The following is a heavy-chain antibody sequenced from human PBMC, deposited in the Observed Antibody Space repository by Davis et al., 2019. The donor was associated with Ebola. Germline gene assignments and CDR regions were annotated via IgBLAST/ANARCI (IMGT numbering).Heavy chain of an antibody. V-gene: IGHV3-7*01. D-gene: IGHD2-15*01. CDR1: RFTFRNYW. CDR2: IKQDGSEK. CDR3: ARVGGIGYYYYHGMDV. J-gene: IGHJ6*02. Sequence: GESLKISCAASRFTFRNYWMSWVRQAPEKGLEWVANIKQDGSEKYYVDSVKGRFTISRDNAKNSLYLQMNSLRAEDTAVYYCARVGGIGYYYYHGMDVWGQGTTVTVSS.